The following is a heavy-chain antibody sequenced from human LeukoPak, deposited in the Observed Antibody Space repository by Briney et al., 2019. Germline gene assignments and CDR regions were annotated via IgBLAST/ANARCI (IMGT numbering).Heavy chain of an antibody. CDR3: ARAITGSGWYDY. J-gene: IGHJ4*02. D-gene: IGHD6-19*01. V-gene: IGHV3-48*03. CDR1: GFTFSSYE. CDR2: ISSSGSTK. Sequence: GGSLRLSCAASGFTFSSYEMNWVRQAPGKGLEWVSYISSSGSTKYYADSVKGRFTISRDNAKNSLYLQMNSLRAEDTAVYYCARAITGSGWYDYWGQGTLVTVSS.